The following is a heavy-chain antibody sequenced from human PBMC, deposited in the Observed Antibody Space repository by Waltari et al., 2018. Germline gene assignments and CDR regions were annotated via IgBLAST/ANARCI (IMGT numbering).Heavy chain of an antibody. J-gene: IGHJ6*02. CDR2: VYYRGTT. Sequence: QVQLQELGPGLVKSSETLSLTCSVPGGSLSDHFWSWVRQSPGKGLVWIGNVYYRGTTSYNPSLKSRVTISIDTSKNQFSLKLNSVTAADTAIYYCARMYYYDYYYGMDVWGQGTTVIVSS. CDR3: ARMYYYDYYYGMDV. V-gene: IGHV4-59*11. D-gene: IGHD3-10*01. CDR1: GGSLSDHF.